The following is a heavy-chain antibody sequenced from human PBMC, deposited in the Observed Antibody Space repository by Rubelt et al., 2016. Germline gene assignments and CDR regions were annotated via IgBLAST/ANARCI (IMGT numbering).Heavy chain of an antibody. Sequence: QVQLQQWGAGPLKPSETLSLTCAVYGGSFSGYYWSWLRQPPGKGLEWIGEINHSGSPNSNPSLKSLVSLSVDTSKHHLSLKLGCVSAADTAVYYCARVGLYYYGSGSYYFSWFDAWGQGTLVTVSS. J-gene: IGHJ5*02. CDR1: GGSFSGYY. CDR3: ARVGLYYYGSGSYYFSWFDA. V-gene: IGHV4-34*01. CDR2: INHSGSP. D-gene: IGHD3-10*01.